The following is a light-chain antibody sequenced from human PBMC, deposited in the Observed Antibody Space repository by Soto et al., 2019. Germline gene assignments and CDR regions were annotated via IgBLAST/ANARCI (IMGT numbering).Light chain of an antibody. V-gene: IGKV3-11*01. CDR2: DAS. J-gene: IGKJ4*01. Sequence: EIVLTQSPATLSLSPGERATLSCRASQTISSDLAWYQQKPGQAPRLLLYDASGRATGIPARFSGSGSGTDFTLTISSLEPEDFAVYYCQQRSTWPITFGGGTKVEIK. CDR3: QQRSTWPIT. CDR1: QTISSD.